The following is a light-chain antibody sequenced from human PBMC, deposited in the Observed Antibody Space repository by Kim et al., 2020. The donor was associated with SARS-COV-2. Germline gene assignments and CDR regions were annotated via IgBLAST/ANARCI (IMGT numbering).Light chain of an antibody. CDR3: NSRDSSGDPVV. Sequence: ALGQTVRITCQGDSLRSYYASWYQQKQGQAPVLVFYGKNNRPSGISDRFSGSSSGSTASLTITGTQAEDEADYYCNSRDSSGDPVVFGGGTQLTVL. CDR1: SLRSYY. V-gene: IGLV3-19*01. CDR2: GKN. J-gene: IGLJ2*01.